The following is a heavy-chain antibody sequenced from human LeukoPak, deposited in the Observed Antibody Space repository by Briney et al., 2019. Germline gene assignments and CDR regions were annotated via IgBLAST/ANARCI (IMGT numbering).Heavy chain of an antibody. CDR1: GFTFSDYY. J-gene: IGHJ6*03. CDR2: ISSSGSTI. CDR3: AKDGVLAGRYYYYYYMDV. Sequence: GGSLRLSCAASGFTFSDYYMSWIRQAPGKGLEWVSYISSSGSTIYYADSVKGRFTISRDNSKNTLYLQMNSLRAEDTAVYYCAKDGVLAGRYYYYYYMDVWGKGTTVTISS. D-gene: IGHD6-19*01. V-gene: IGHV3-11*04.